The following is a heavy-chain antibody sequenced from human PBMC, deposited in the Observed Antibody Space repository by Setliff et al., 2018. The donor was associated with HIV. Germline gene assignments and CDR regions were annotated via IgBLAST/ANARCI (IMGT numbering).Heavy chain of an antibody. J-gene: IGHJ3*02. CDR3: AREELRGTKVFDI. D-gene: IGHD3-10*01. V-gene: IGHV1-2*02. CDR1: GYTFTAYY. CDR2: INSNSGGT. Sequence: GASVKVSCKPSGYTFTAYYLHWVRQAPGQGLEYMGWINSNSGGTNYAQKFQGGVTMTRDTSVSSAYMELSRVRSDDTAVYYCAREELRGTKVFDIWGQGTMVTVSS.